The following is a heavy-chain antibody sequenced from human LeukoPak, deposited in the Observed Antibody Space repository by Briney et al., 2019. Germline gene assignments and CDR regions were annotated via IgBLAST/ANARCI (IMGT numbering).Heavy chain of an antibody. CDR1: GVSMRTYY. J-gene: IGHJ4*02. Sequence: SETLSLTCTVSGVSMRTYYWSWIRQPPGKGLEWIGYVSYSGSTDYNPSLKSRLTISIDTSETQFSLKLTSVTAADTAIYYCASQGSDRGWFYFWGQGTLVTVSS. CDR3: ASQGSDRGWFYF. V-gene: IGHV4-59*08. CDR2: VSYSGST. D-gene: IGHD6-19*01.